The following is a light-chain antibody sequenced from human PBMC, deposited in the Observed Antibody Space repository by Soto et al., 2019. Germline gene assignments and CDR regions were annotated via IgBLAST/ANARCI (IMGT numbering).Light chain of an antibody. V-gene: IGLV1-47*01. CDR2: RNT. CDR1: NSNIGYNS. CDR3: ATWDDSLSGVV. Sequence: QPVLTQPPSASGTPGQRVTISCSGSNSNIGYNSVYWYQQLPGTAPKLLIYRNTERPSGVPDRFSGSKSGTSASLAISGLRSEDEADYSCATWDDSLSGVVFGGGTKLTVL. J-gene: IGLJ3*02.